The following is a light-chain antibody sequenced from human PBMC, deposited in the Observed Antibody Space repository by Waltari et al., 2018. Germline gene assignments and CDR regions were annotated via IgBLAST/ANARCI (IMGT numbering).Light chain of an antibody. CDR3: CSYAGSSTPNWV. CDR1: SSDVGSYNL. Sequence: QSALTQPASVSGSPGQSITISCTGTSSDVGSYNLVPWYQQHPGKAPKLRIYEGSKRPSGVSNRFSGSKSGNTASLTISGLQAEDEADYYCCSYAGSSTPNWVFGGGTKLTVL. V-gene: IGLV2-23*01. J-gene: IGLJ3*02. CDR2: EGS.